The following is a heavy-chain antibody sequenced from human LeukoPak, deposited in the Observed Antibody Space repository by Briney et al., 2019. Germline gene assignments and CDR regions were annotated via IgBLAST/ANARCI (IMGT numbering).Heavy chain of an antibody. V-gene: IGHV3-30*02. Sequence: GGSLRLSCAASGFTFSNFGMHWVSQAPGKGLEWVASIRYDGSHKYYADSVKGRFTISRDNSKNILYIQMNSLRPEDTAVYYCAKGPPIVVVTATLDYWGQGTLVTVSS. CDR2: IRYDGSHK. J-gene: IGHJ4*02. CDR1: GFTFSNFG. CDR3: AKGPPIVVVTATLDY. D-gene: IGHD2-21*02.